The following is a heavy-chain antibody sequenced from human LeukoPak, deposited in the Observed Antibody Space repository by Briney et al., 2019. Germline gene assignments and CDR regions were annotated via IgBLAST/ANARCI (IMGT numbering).Heavy chain of an antibody. Sequence: GASVKVSCKASGGTFSSYAISWVRQAPGQGLERMGGIIPIFGTANYAQKFQGRVTITTDESTSTAYMELSSLRSEDTAVYYCARAWSVLDYYDSSGYHDWGQGTLVTVSS. CDR3: ARAWSVLDYYDSSGYHD. D-gene: IGHD3-22*01. J-gene: IGHJ4*02. CDR1: GGTFSSYA. CDR2: IIPIFGTA. V-gene: IGHV1-69*05.